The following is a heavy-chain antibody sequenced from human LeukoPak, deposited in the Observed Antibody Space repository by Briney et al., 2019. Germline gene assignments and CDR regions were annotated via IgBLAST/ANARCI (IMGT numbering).Heavy chain of an antibody. CDR1: GFTFSSYA. CDR2: ISGSGGST. J-gene: IGHJ4*02. V-gene: IGHV3-23*01. CDR3: AKSCKTVVVVAAADY. D-gene: IGHD2-15*01. Sequence: GGSLRLSCAASGFTFSSYAMIWVRQAPGKGLEWVSAISGSGGSTYYADSVKGRFTISRDNSKNTLYLQMNSLRAEDTAVYYCAKSCKTVVVVAAADYWGQGTLVTVSS.